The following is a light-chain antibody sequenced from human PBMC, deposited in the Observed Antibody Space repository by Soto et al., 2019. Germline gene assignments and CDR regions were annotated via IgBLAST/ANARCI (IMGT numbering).Light chain of an antibody. CDR1: SSDVGDYNY. CDR2: EVS. CDR3: SSYTSTSTLI. Sequence: QSALTQPASASGSPGQSITISCTGTSSDVGDYNYVSWYQHHPGKAPKVMIYEVSNRPSGVSNRFSGSKSDNTASLIISGLQAEDEAEYYCSSYTSTSTLIFGGGTKVTVL. J-gene: IGLJ2*01. V-gene: IGLV2-14*01.